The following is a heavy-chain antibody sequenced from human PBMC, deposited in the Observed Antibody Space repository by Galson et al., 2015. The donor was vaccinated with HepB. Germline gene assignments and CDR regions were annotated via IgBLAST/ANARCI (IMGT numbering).Heavy chain of an antibody. CDR2: VSYDGGIE. Sequence: SLRLSCAASGFIFNYYGMHWVRQAPGKGLEWVAVVSYDGGIEYYADSVKGRFTISRDNSKNTLYLQMNSLRADDTAVYYCAKSHSSSWIGWFDPWGQGTLVTVSS. D-gene: IGHD6-13*01. J-gene: IGHJ5*02. CDR1: GFIFNYYG. CDR3: AKSHSSSWIGWFDP. V-gene: IGHV3-30*18.